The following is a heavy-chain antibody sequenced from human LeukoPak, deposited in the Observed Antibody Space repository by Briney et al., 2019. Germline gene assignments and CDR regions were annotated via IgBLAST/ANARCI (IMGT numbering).Heavy chain of an antibody. V-gene: IGHV1-18*01. CDR1: GYTFTSYG. D-gene: IGHD6-13*01. CDR2: ISAYNGNT. Sequence: ASVKVSCKASGYTFTSYGISWARQAPGQGLEWMGWISAYNGNTNYAQKLQGRVTMTTDTSTSTAYMELRSLRSDDTAVYYCARDPYSSSPPHYYGMDVWGQGTTVTVSS. CDR3: ARDPYSSSPPHYYGMDV. J-gene: IGHJ6*02.